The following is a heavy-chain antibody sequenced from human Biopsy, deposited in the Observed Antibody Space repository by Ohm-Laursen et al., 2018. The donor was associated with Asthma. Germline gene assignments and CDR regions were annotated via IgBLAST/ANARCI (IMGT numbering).Heavy chain of an antibody. V-gene: IGHV4-30-2*01. CDR1: GGSISSGGY. CDR3: ARAQAAQYYYGMDV. CDR2: ISHSGST. Sequence: SQTLSLICAVSGGSISSGGYWTWIRQPPGKCLEWIGYISHSGSTYFNPSLKSRVTISLDRTKSQFSLKLSSVTAADTALYYCARAQAAQYYYGMDVWGQGTTVIVSS. D-gene: IGHD6-6*01. J-gene: IGHJ6*02.